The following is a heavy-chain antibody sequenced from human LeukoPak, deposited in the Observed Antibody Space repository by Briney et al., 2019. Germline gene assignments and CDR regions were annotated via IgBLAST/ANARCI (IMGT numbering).Heavy chain of an antibody. J-gene: IGHJ5*02. CDR1: GYTFTGYC. CDR3: ARPSYYGANWFDP. V-gene: IGHV1-2*02. Sequence: KVSCKASGYTFTGYCMHRVRQAHGQGLEWLGWINPISRGTNYAQKFQGRVTMHKDTSISTAYMELSSLRSDDTAVYYCARPSYYGANWFDPWGQGTPVTVSS. CDR2: INPISRGT. D-gene: IGHD1-26*01.